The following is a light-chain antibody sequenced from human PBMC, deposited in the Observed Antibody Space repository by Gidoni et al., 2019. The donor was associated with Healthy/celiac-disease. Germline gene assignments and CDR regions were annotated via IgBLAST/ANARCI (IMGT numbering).Light chain of an antibody. CDR1: SSDVGGYNY. J-gene: IGLJ3*02. CDR2: EVS. CDR3: SSYAGSNNFEV. V-gene: IGLV2-8*01. Sequence: QSALTPPPSASGSPGQSVTISCTGTSSDVGGYNYVSWYQHNPGKAPKLMIYEVSKRPSGGPDRFSGSKSGNTASLTVSGLQAEDEADYYCSSYAGSNNFEVFGGGTKLTVL.